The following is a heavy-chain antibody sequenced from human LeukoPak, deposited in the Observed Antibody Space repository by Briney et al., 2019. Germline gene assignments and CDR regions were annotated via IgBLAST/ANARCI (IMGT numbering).Heavy chain of an antibody. V-gene: IGHV3-23*01. CDR1: GFTFSSYA. Sequence: GGSLRLSCAASGFTFSSYAMSWVRQAPGKGLEWVSAISGSGGSTYYADSVKGRFTISRDNSKNTLYLQMNSLKTEDTAVYYCTTYSGSYRFDYWGQGTLVTVSS. CDR2: ISGSGGST. J-gene: IGHJ4*02. CDR3: TTYSGSYRFDY. D-gene: IGHD1-26*01.